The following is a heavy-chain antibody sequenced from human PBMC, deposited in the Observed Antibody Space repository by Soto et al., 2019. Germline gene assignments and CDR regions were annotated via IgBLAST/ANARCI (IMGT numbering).Heavy chain of an antibody. V-gene: IGHV4-59*08. CDR2: IYYRAST. CDR3: ARRVDYVWGSYRYSPYFDY. J-gene: IGHJ4*02. CDR1: GWSISSHY. D-gene: IGHD3-16*02. Sequence: SETLSLTCTVSGWSISSHYWSWIRQPPGKGLEWIGYIYYRASTNYNPSLKSRVTISVDTSKNQFSLKLSSVTAADTAVYYCARRVDYVWGSYRYSPYFDYWGQGTLVTVSS.